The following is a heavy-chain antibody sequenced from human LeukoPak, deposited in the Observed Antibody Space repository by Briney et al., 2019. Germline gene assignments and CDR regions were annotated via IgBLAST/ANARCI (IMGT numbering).Heavy chain of an antibody. CDR2: IWYEGCNK. CDR1: GFTFSTYG. D-gene: IGHD6-19*01. J-gene: IGHJ4*02. CDR3: AREKQKYSSGWYCLDY. V-gene: IGHV3-33*01. Sequence: GGSLRLSCAACGFTFSTYGLHWVRQAPGKGREWVALIWYEGCNKYYADSVKGRFTISRDNSKNTLYLQMNSLRAEDTAVYYCAREKQKYSSGWYCLDYWGQGTLVTAAS.